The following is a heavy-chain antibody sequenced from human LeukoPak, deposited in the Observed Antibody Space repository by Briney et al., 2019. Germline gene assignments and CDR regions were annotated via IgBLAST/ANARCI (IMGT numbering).Heavy chain of an antibody. CDR1: GFTFSSYG. V-gene: IGHV3-23*01. CDR3: AKDSCPDPAYYDSSAMCY. D-gene: IGHD3-22*01. CDR2: ISGSGGST. Sequence: GGSLRLSCAASGFTFSSYGMHWVRQAPGKGLEWVSAISGSGGSTYYADSVKGRFTISRDNSKNTLYLQMNSLRAEDTAVYYCAKDSCPDPAYYDSSAMCYWGQGTLVTVSS. J-gene: IGHJ4*02.